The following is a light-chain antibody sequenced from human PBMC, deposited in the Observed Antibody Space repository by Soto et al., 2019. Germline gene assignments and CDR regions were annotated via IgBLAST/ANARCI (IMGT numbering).Light chain of an antibody. V-gene: IGLV2-23*03. J-gene: IGLJ3*02. Sequence: QSVLTQPASVSGSPGQSITISCSGTSSDFGVYNVVSWYQQHPGKAPKLIIYEGTKRPSGVSNRFSGSKSGNAASLTISGLQTEDEADYYCCSYADTSTFWVVFGGGTKLTVL. CDR1: SSDFGVYNV. CDR3: CSYADTSTFWVV. CDR2: EGT.